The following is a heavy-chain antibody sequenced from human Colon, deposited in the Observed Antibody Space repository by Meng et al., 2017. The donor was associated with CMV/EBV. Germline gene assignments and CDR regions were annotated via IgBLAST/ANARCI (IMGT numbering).Heavy chain of an antibody. CDR3: AKSLVDTAMDLDE. V-gene: IGHV3-23*01. J-gene: IGHJ4*02. CDR2: IDSSDRT. D-gene: IGHD5-18*01. Sequence: GESLKISCAASGFTFSSFAMTWVRQAPGKGLEWVSTIDSSDRTYYADSVKGRFTISRDNSMNTLHLQMNSLRAEDTAAYYCAKSLVDTAMDLDEWGQETLVTVSS. CDR1: GFTFSSFA.